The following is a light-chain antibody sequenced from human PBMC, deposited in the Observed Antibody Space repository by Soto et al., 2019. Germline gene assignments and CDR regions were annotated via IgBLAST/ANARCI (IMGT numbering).Light chain of an antibody. J-gene: IGKJ1*01. CDR3: QQYDDYPRT. CDR2: DAS. CDR1: QSISSW. V-gene: IGKV1-5*01. Sequence: DIQMTQSPSTLSASVGDRVTITCRASQSISSWLAWYQQKPGKAPKVLIYDASSLESGVPSRFSGSGSGTEFTLTISSLQPDDFATYYRQQYDDYPRTFGQGTKVEIK.